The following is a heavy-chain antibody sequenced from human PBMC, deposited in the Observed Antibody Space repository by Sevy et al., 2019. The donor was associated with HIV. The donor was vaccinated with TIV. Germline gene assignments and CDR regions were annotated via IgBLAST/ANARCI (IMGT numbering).Heavy chain of an antibody. CDR2: IWYDGSNK. Sequence: GGSLRLSCAASGFTFSSYGMHWVRQAPGKGLEWVAVIWYDGSNKYYADSVKGRFTISRANSKNTLYLQMNSLRAEDTAVYYCARDKLPPVMVTMVRGALSYYFDYWGQGTLVTVSS. D-gene: IGHD3-10*01. CDR1: GFTFSSYG. V-gene: IGHV3-33*01. CDR3: ARDKLPPVMVTMVRGALSYYFDY. J-gene: IGHJ4*02.